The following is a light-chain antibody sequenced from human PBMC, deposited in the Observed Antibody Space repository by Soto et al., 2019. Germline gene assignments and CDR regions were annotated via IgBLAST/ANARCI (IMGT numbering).Light chain of an antibody. J-gene: IGKJ1*01. CDR3: LQYNKWPRT. V-gene: IGKV3-15*01. Sequence: EIVMTQSPATLSVSPGERATLSCRASQSVSSNLAWFQQKPGQAPRLVIYGASSRAAGIPARFSGSGSGTEFTLTMSSLQSEDFAIYYCLQYNKWPRTFGQGTKGDIK. CDR1: QSVSSN. CDR2: GAS.